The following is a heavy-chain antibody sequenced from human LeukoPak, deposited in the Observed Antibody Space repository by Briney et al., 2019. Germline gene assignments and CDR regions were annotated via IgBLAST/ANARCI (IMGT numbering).Heavy chain of an antibody. V-gene: IGHV4-34*01. CDR2: INHSGST. CDR3: ARGRGGYSYDNYYYYYMDV. J-gene: IGHJ6*03. CDR1: GGSFSGYY. Sequence: SETLSLTCAVYGGSFSGYYWIWLRQPPGKGLEWIGEINHSGSTNYNPSLKSRVTISVDTSKNQFSLKLSSVTAADTAVYYCARGRGGYSYDNYYYYYMDVWGKGTTVTVSS. D-gene: IGHD5-18*01.